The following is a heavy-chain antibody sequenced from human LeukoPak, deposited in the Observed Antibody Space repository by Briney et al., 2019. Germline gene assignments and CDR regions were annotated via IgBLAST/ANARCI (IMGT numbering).Heavy chain of an antibody. CDR3: ARGGDYYGSGSYSKPHAPSDY. CDR1: GYTFTSYD. J-gene: IGHJ4*02. CDR2: MNPNSGNT. D-gene: IGHD3-10*01. Sequence: ASVKVSCKASGYTFTSYDINWVRQATGQGLEWMGWMNPNSGNTGYAQKFRGRVTITRNTSISTAYMELSSLRSEDTAVYYCARGGDYYGSGSYSKPHAPSDYWGQGTLVTVSS. V-gene: IGHV1-8*03.